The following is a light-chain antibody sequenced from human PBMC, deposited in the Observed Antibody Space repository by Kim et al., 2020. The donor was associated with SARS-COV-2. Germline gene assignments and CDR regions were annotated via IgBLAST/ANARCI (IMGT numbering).Light chain of an antibody. V-gene: IGLV2-23*01. J-gene: IGLJ3*02. CDR2: GDN. Sequence: GQSTTISCSGTNNDIGSHDLVSWYQHPPGTAPQLMIYGDNQRPSGVSSRFSGSKSGNTASLTISGLQPEDEADYYCCSYANGGTWVFGGGTQLTVL. CDR3: CSYANGGTWV. CDR1: NNDIGSHDL.